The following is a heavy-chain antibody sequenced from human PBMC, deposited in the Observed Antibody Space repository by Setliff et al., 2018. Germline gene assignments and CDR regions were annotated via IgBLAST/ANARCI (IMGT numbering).Heavy chain of an antibody. CDR2: IKSKTDGGTT. CDR1: GFTFSTYA. CDR3: TRASSIAVAGSSI. D-gene: IGHD6-19*01. J-gene: IGHJ4*02. V-gene: IGHV3-15*01. Sequence: LRLSCVASGFTFSTYAMSWVRQAPGKGLEWVGRIKSKTDGGTTDYAAPVKGRFTISRDDSKSIAYLQMNSLKTEDTAVYYCTRASSIAVAGSSIWGQGTLVTVSS.